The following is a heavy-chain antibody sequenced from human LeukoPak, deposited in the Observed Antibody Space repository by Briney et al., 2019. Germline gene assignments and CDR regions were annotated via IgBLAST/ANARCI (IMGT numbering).Heavy chain of an antibody. V-gene: IGHV4-4*07. CDR1: GDSITSFD. D-gene: IGHD3-22*01. CDR3: ARDRGIGIVESRVAFDL. CDR2: IYSNEHT. J-gene: IGHJ3*01. Sequence: LETLSLTCSVSGDSITSFDWSWVRQPAGKGLEWIGRIYSNEHTYSNPSLRGRVTISVDKSRNLVSLRLSSVAAADTGVYYCARDRGIGIVESRVAFDLWGQGTMVTVSS.